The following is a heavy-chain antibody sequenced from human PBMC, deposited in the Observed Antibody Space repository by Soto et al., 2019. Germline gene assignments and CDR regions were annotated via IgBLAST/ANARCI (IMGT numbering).Heavy chain of an antibody. V-gene: IGHV4-34*01. CDR2: INYSGST. CDR1: GESFGNHY. J-gene: IGHJ6*02. D-gene: IGHD3-22*01. Sequence: SETLSLTCAVYGESFGNHYWTWIRQSPGKGLEWVGEINYSGSTRYNWSLGSRVTISVDTSKNQFSLMVTSVTAEDTAVYYCARGVVYRDVGLAYGMDVWGQGTTVTVSS. CDR3: ARGVVYRDVGLAYGMDV.